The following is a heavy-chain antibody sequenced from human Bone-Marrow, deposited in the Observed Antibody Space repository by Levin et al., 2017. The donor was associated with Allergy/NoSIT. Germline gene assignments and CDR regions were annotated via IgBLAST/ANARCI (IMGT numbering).Heavy chain of an antibody. J-gene: IGHJ4*02. CDR3: ARSEEGRYYGAAWDY. V-gene: IGHV4-59*01. D-gene: IGHD1-26*01. CDR1: GGSLSTYY. Sequence: PSETLSLTCSVSGGSLSTYYWSWIRQPPGKGLEWIGYIYYGGSSSYNPSLDSRLTISADTSTNQFSLKLRSVTAADTAIYFCARSEEGRYYGAAWDYWGQGILVTVSS. CDR2: IYYGGSS.